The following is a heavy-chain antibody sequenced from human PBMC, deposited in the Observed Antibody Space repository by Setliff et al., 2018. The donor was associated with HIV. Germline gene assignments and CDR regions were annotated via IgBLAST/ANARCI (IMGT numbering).Heavy chain of an antibody. CDR1: GFTFSDHY. V-gene: IGHV3-72*01. CDR2: IRNRANSYTT. D-gene: IGHD2-8*01. J-gene: IGHJ5*02. Sequence: GGSLRLSCSASGFTFSDHYMDWVRQAPGKGLEWVGRIRNRANSYTTEYAASVKGRFTISRDNAKNSLYLQMSSLRAEDTAVYYCAKDRYCTNGVCYFNWFDPWGQGTLVTVSS. CDR3: AKDRYCTNGVCYFNWFDP.